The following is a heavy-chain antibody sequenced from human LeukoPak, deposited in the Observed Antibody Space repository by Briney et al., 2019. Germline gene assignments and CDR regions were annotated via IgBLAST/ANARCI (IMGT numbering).Heavy chain of an antibody. CDR3: ARAGRSSGAYQYLDN. CDR2: MNPNSKDT. Sequence: ASVKVSCKASGYTFTNSDINWVRQATGQGLEWMGWMNPNSKDTGFAQKFQDRVTLTTDTSISTAYMELSSLRSDDTAMYFCARAGRSSGAYQYLDNWGQGTLVTVSS. V-gene: IGHV1-8*01. CDR1: GYTFTNSD. D-gene: IGHD3-22*01. J-gene: IGHJ4*02.